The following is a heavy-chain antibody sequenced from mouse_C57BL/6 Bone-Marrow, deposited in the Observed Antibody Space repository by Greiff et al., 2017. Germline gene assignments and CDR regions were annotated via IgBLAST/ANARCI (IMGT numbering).Heavy chain of an antibody. CDR2: IDPSDSYT. Sequence: VQRVESGAELVMPGASVKLSCKASGYTFTSYWMHWVKQRPGQGLEWIGEIDPSDSYTNYNQKFKGKSTLTVDKSSSTAYMQLSSLTSEDSAVDYCAREDYWYFDVWCTGTTVTVSS. CDR3: AREDYWYFDV. CDR1: GYTFTSYW. V-gene: IGHV1-69*01. J-gene: IGHJ1*03.